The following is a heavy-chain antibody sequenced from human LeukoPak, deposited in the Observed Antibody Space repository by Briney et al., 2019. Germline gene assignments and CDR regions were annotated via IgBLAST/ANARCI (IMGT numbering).Heavy chain of an antibody. J-gene: IGHJ4*02. CDR3: ARDSSSWYYFDY. V-gene: IGHV3-33*07. CDR1: GVIFNMYT. Sequence: PGGSLRLSCTASGVIFNMYTMNWVRQAPGKGLEWVAVIWYDGSNKYYADSVKGRFTISRDNSKNTLYLQMNSLRAEDTAVYYCARDSSSWYYFDYWGQGTLVTVSS. D-gene: IGHD6-13*01. CDR2: IWYDGSNK.